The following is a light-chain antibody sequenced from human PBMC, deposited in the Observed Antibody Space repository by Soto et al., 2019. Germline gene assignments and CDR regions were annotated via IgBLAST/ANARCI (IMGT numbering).Light chain of an antibody. CDR2: YDS. CDR3: QVWDISSGHVV. Sequence: SYELTQPPSVSVAPGKTASVAWGGSNIGSKSVHWYQKKSGQAPVLVMYYDSDRPSGIPERFSGSNSGNTATLTISRVEAGDEADYYCQVWDISSGHVVFGGGTQLTVL. J-gene: IGLJ3*02. CDR1: NIGSKS. V-gene: IGLV3-21*01.